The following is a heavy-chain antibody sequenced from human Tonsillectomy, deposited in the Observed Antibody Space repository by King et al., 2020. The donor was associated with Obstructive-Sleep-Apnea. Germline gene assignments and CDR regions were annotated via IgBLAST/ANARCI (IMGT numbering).Heavy chain of an antibody. Sequence: QLQESCPGLVKPSGTLSLTCAVSGGSISSTNWWSGVRQPPGKGLEDIGEIEYSGSTNYNPTLKSRVTISVDKSKNQFSLKLSSVTAADTAVYFCARVTWRPYFYGMDVWGQGTTVTVSS. CDR3: ARVTWRPYFYGMDV. J-gene: IGHJ6*02. D-gene: IGHD5-24*01. CDR2: IEYSGST. V-gene: IGHV4-4*02. CDR1: GGSISSTNW.